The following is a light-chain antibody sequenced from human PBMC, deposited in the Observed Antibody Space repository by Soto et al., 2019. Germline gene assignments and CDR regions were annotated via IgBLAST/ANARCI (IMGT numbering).Light chain of an antibody. CDR1: QSVTSTY. CDR3: QQYGSSPYT. V-gene: IGKV3-20*01. CDR2: GAS. Sequence: EIVLTQSPGTLSLSPGERATLSCRASQSVTSTYLAWYKQKPGQAPRLLIYGASSRATGIPERFSGSGSGTDFTLPISRLEPEDFAVYYCQQYGSSPYTFGQGTKLEIK. J-gene: IGKJ2*01.